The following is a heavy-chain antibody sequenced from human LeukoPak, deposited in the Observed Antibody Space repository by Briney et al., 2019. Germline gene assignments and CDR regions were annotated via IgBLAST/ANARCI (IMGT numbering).Heavy chain of an antibody. CDR2: ITTGGRP. D-gene: IGHD6-19*01. Sequence: GGSLRLSCAASGFTFSSYAMSWVRRAPGKGLEWVSGITTGGRPYYADSVKGRFTISRDNSKNTVYLQMNGLRAEDTAVYYCVKNGALAVDYFQHWGQGTLVTVSS. V-gene: IGHV3-23*01. CDR3: VKNGALAVDYFQH. J-gene: IGHJ1*01. CDR1: GFTFSSYA.